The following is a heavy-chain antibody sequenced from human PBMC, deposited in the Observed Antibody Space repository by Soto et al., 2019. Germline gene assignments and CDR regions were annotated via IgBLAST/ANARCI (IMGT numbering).Heavy chain of an antibody. V-gene: IGHV3-30*18. CDR2: IAYDGNEK. D-gene: IGHD1-26*01. CDR3: GKDVGDYVPYYYGVDV. Sequence: QVQLVESGGGVVQPGTSLRLSCAASGFTFKTHAMHWVRQAPGKGLEWMAVIAYDGNEKFYADSVKGRFTISRDNSKNAVYFQINTLRNEDTAVYYRGKDVGDYVPYYYGVDVWGQGTTVTVSS. CDR1: GFTFKTHA. J-gene: IGHJ6*02.